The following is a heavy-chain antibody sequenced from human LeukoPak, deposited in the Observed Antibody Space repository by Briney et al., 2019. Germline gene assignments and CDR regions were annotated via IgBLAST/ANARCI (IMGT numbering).Heavy chain of an antibody. CDR2: ISSSSSYI. CDR1: GFTFSYYS. CDR3: ARVGDIVVVPAAMSHLDV. D-gene: IGHD2-2*01. J-gene: IGHJ6*04. V-gene: IGHV3-21*01. Sequence: GGSLRLSCAASGFTFSYYSMNWVRQAPGKGLEWVSSISSSSSYIYYADSVKGRFTISRDNAKNSLYLQMNSLRAEDTAVYYCARVGDIVVVPAAMSHLDVWGKGTTVTVSS.